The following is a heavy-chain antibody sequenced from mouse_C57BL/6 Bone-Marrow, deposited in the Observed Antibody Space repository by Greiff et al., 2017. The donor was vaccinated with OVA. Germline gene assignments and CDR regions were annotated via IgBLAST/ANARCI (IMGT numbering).Heavy chain of an antibody. J-gene: IGHJ2*01. CDR3: AREVIYYDYDGYFDY. V-gene: IGHV1-69*01. Sequence: QVQLQQPGAELVMPGASVKLSCKASGYTFTSYWMHWVKQRPGQGLEWIGEIDPSDSYTNYNQTFKGKSTLTVDKSSSTAYMQLSSLTSEDSAVYYCAREVIYYDYDGYFDYWGQGTTLTVSS. CDR1: GYTFTSYW. CDR2: IDPSDSYT. D-gene: IGHD2-4*01.